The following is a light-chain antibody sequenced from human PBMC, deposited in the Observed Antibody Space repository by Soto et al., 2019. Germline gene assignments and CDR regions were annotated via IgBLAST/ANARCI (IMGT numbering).Light chain of an antibody. CDR3: LQHSTYPLT. Sequence: DIQMTQFPSSLSASVGDRVTITCRASQGIRNDLGWYQQKPGKAPKRLIYAASSLQSGVPSRFSGRGSGTEFTLAISSLQPEYSATVDCLQHSTYPLTFGQGTKVEIK. V-gene: IGKV1-17*01. CDR1: QGIRND. J-gene: IGKJ1*01. CDR2: AAS.